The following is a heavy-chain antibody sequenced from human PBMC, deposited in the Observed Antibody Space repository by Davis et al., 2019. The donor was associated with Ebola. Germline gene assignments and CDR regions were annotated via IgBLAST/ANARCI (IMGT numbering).Heavy chain of an antibody. CDR1: GFTFSSYW. CDR3: ARDKRYTFDY. V-gene: IGHV3-7*03. D-gene: IGHD1-1*01. J-gene: IGHJ4*02. Sequence: GESLKISCAASGFTFSSYWMSWVRQAPGKGLEWVANIKQDGSEKYYVDPVKGRFTISRDNSKNTLYLQMNSLRAEDTAVYYCARDKRYTFDYWGQGTLVTVSS. CDR2: IKQDGSEK.